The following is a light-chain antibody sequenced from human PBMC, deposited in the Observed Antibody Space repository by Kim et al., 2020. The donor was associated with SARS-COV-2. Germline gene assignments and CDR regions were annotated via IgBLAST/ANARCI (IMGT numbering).Light chain of an antibody. V-gene: IGKV1-8*01. Sequence: AIRITQSPSSLSASTGDRVTITCRASQGISSYLAWYQQKPGKAPKLLIYAASTLQSGVPSRFSCSGSGTDFTLTISCLQSEDFATYYCQQYYSYPPYTFGQGTKLEI. J-gene: IGKJ2*01. CDR3: QQYYSYPPYT. CDR2: AAS. CDR1: QGISSY.